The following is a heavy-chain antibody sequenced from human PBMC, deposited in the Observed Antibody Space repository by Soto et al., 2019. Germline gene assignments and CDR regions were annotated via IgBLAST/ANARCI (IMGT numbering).Heavy chain of an antibody. CDR2: IKQDGGAK. CDR3: AKAIYGGNSDFGY. D-gene: IGHD4-17*01. V-gene: IGHV3-7*05. CDR1: GFTFSSYW. J-gene: IGHJ4*02. Sequence: EVHLVESGGGLVQPGGSLRLSCAASGFTFSSYWMTWVRQAPGKGLEWVANIKQDGGAKYYVDSVKGRFTISRDNAKNSRYLKMNSLRAEDTAVYYCAKAIYGGNSDFGYWGQGTLVTVSS.